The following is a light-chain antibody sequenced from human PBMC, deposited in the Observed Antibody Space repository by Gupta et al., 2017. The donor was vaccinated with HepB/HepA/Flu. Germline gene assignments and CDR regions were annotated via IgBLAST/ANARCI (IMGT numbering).Light chain of an antibody. J-gene: IGKJ2*01. CDR2: DAS. V-gene: IGKV3-11*01. CDR3: KQRRNWRLYMYT. CDR1: QSVSSY. Sequence: EIVLTQYPATLSLSPGERATLSCRASQSVSSYLAWYQQKPGQAPRLLIYDASNRATGIPARLSGSGSGTDFTLTISSIEPEDFAVYYCKQRRNWRLYMYTFGQGTKLEIK.